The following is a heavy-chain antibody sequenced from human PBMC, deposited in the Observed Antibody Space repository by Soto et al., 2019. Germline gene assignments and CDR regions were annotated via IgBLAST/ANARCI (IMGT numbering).Heavy chain of an antibody. D-gene: IGHD4-17*01. CDR1: GGSISSSSYY. CDR3: ARHIDYGESNWFDP. V-gene: IGHV4-39*01. CDR2: IYYSGST. J-gene: IGHJ5*02. Sequence: SETLSLTCTVSGGSISSSSYYWGWIRQPPGKGLEWIGSIYYSGSTYYNPSLKSRVTISVDTSKNQFSLKLSSVTAADTAVYYCARHIDYGESNWFDPWGQGTLVTVYS.